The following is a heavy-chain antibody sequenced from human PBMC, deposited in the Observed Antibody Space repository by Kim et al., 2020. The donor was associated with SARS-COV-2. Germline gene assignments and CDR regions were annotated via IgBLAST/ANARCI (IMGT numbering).Heavy chain of an antibody. CDR3: ARVGRRAAMPYYADAFDI. CDR1: GFTFSSYS. Sequence: GGSLRLSCAASGFTFSSYSMNWVRQAPGKGLEWVSSISSSSSYIYYADSVKGRFTISRDNAKNSLYLQMNSLRAEDTAVYYCARVGRRAAMPYYADAFDIWGQGTMVTVSS. D-gene: IGHD2-2*01. CDR2: ISSSSSYI. V-gene: IGHV3-21*01. J-gene: IGHJ3*02.